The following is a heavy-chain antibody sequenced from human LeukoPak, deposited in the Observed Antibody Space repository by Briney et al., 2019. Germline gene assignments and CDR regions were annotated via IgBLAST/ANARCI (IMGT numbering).Heavy chain of an antibody. CDR1: GGSISSSNW. CDR2: IYYGGST. Sequence: PSETLSLTCTVSGGSISSSNWWSWVRQPPGKGLGWIGYIYYGGSTYYNPSLKSRVTISVDTSKNQFSLKLSSVTAADTAVYYCARDPYYYDSSGSPQGAFDIWGQGTMVTVSS. V-gene: IGHV4-30-4*01. D-gene: IGHD3-22*01. CDR3: ARDPYYYDSSGSPQGAFDI. J-gene: IGHJ3*02.